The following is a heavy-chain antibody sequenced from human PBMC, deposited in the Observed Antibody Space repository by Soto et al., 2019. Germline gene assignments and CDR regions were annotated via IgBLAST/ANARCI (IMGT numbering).Heavy chain of an antibody. CDR3: AKDQAGSSSQTYFFDY. D-gene: IGHD6-13*01. J-gene: IGHJ4*02. V-gene: IGHV3-30-3*02. CDR1: GFTFSSYA. Sequence: LRLSCAASGFTFSSYAMHWVRQAPGKGLEWVAFISYDGGNAFYSDSLEGRFTISRDNSKNTLYLQMNSLRTEDTAVYHCAKDQAGSSSQTYFFDYWGQGSLVTVSS. CDR2: ISYDGGNA.